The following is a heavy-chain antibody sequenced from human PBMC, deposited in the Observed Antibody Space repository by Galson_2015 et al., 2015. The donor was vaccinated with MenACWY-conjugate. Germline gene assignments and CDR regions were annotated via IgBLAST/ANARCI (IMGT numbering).Heavy chain of an antibody. Sequence: SLRLSCAASGLSFSNYWMHWVRQAPGKGLVWVSRINSDGTTTNYADSVKGRFTISRDNAKNTLYLQMNSLRAEDTAAYYCARRTLSGVYYYFDSWGQGTLVTVSS. CDR2: INSDGTTT. CDR3: ARRTLSGVYYYFDS. J-gene: IGHJ4*02. D-gene: IGHD5/OR15-5a*01. V-gene: IGHV3-74*01. CDR1: GLSFSNYW.